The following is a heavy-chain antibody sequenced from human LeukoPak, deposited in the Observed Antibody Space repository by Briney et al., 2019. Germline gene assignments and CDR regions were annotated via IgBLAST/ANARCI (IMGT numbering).Heavy chain of an antibody. CDR3: ARIGGNYFD. Sequence: GGSLRLSCVASGFTFSRYSMTWVRQAPGKGLEWISHISRTSKITHYADSVKGRFTISRDNSKDMLYLQMNSLRAEDTAVYYCARIGGNYFDWGQGTLVTVSS. J-gene: IGHJ1*01. V-gene: IGHV3-48*01. CDR2: ISRTSKIT. CDR1: GFTFSRYS. D-gene: IGHD4/OR15-4a*01.